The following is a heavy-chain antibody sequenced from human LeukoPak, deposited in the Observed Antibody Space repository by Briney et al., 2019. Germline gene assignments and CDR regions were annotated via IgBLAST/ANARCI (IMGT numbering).Heavy chain of an antibody. CDR3: AKDIRYYDSSGNFDY. V-gene: IGHV3-9*01. CDR2: ISWNSGSI. D-gene: IGHD3-22*01. J-gene: IGHJ4*02. Sequence: VRQAPXXXXXGVSGISWNSGSIGYADSVKGRFTISRDNAKNSLYLQMNSLRAEDTALYYCAKDIRYYDSSGNFDYWGQGTLVTVSS.